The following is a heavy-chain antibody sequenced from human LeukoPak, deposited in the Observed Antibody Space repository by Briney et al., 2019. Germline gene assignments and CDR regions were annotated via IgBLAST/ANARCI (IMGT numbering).Heavy chain of an antibody. CDR3: AGDQYSSSSGYYCGMDV. V-gene: IGHV3-66*01. Sequence: PGGSLRLSCAASGFTVSSNYMSWVRQAPGKGLEWVSVIYSGGSTYYADSVKGRFTISRDNSKNTLYLQMNSLRAEDTAVYYCAGDQYSSSSGYYCGMDVWGQGTTVTVS. CDR1: GFTVSSNY. D-gene: IGHD6-6*01. J-gene: IGHJ6*02. CDR2: IYSGGST.